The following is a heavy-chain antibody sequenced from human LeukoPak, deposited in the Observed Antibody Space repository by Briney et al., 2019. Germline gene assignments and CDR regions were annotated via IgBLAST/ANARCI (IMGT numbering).Heavy chain of an antibody. CDR2: IIPIFGTA. Sequence: GASVKVSCKASGYTFTSYYMHWVRQAPGQGLEWMGGIIPIFGTANYAQKFQGRVTITADESTSTAYMELSSLRSEDTAVYYCARAITIFGVVIDYYYYGMDVWGQGTTVTVSS. J-gene: IGHJ6*02. CDR3: ARAITIFGVVIDYYYYGMDV. D-gene: IGHD3-3*01. CDR1: GYTFTSYY. V-gene: IGHV1-69*13.